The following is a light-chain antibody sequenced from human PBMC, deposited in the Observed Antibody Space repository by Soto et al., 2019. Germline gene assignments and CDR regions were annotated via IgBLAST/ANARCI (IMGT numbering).Light chain of an antibody. Sequence: EIVLTQSPGTLSLSPGERATLSCRASQSVSSSNLAWYQQNPGQAPRLLIYGASSRATGIPDRFSGSRSGTDFTLAISRLEPEDSAVYYCQQYGNSPWTFGQGTKVEIK. J-gene: IGKJ1*01. CDR1: QSVSSSN. V-gene: IGKV3-20*01. CDR3: QQYGNSPWT. CDR2: GAS.